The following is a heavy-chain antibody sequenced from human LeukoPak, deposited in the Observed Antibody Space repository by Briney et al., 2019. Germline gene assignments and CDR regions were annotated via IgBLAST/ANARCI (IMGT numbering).Heavy chain of an antibody. CDR1: GGTFSSYA. D-gene: IGHD3-10*01. CDR2: IIPIFGTA. V-gene: IGHV1-69*13. J-gene: IGHJ3*02. CDR3: ARGKSRDAFDI. Sequence: ASVKVSCRASGGTFSSYAISWVRQAPGQGLEWMGGIIPIFGTANYAQKFQGRVTITADESTSTAYMELSSLRSEDTAMYYCARGKSRDAFDIWGQGTMVTVSS.